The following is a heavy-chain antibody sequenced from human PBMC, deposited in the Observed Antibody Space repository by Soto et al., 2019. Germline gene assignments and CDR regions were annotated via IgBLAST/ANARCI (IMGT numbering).Heavy chain of an antibody. CDR1: GGSVSSGSYY. CDR3: ATSYGNSWYTY. CDR2: IYYSGST. J-gene: IGHJ4*02. D-gene: IGHD6-13*01. Sequence: SETLSLTCTVSGGSVSSGSYYWSWIRQPPGKGLEWIGYIYYSGSTNYNPSLKSRVTISVDRSKNQFSLQLSSVTVEDTAVYYCATSYGNSWYTYWGQGTQVTV. V-gene: IGHV4-61*01.